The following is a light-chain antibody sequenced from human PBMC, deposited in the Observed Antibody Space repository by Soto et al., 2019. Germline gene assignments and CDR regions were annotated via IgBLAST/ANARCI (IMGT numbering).Light chain of an antibody. CDR1: QSISTW. CDR2: KAS. J-gene: IGKJ1*01. CDR3: QKYVRAFRS. V-gene: IGKV1-5*03. Sequence: DIQMTQSPSTLSASVGDRVTITCRASQSISTWLAWYQQKPGTAPKLLIYKASSLQSGVPSRFRGSGSGTEFTITISSLQPADFQTYYSQKYVRAFRSFGPATKV.